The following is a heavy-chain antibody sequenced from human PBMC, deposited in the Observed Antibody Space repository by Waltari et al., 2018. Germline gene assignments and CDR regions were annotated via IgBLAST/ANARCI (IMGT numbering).Heavy chain of an antibody. D-gene: IGHD4-17*01. CDR1: GFLFSNSW. Sequence: EGQLVESGGDLVQPGGSLRLSCCAPGFLFSNSWMSWVRQAPGKGLEWLAEIHPDGRQTYYAGSVKGRFTISRDDDKNSLYLQMSSLRAEDTAAYYCARDFAYGASDYWGRGTLVTVSS. J-gene: IGHJ4*02. CDR3: ARDFAYGASDY. CDR2: IHPDGRQT. V-gene: IGHV3-7*03.